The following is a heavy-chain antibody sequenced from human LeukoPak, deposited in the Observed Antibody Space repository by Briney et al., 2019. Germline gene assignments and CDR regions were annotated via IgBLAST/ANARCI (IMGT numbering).Heavy chain of an antibody. CDR1: GGSITSYY. D-gene: IGHD4/OR15-4a*01. Sequence: PSETLSLTCTVSGGSITSYYRSWIRHSPGKGLEWIGFMYYSGTTNYNPSLKSRVTISLGMSKNQFSLKLSSVTAADTAVYYCARRSSWGLWIDYWGQGTLVTVSS. CDR3: ARRSSWGLWIDY. V-gene: IGHV4-59*01. CDR2: MYYSGTT. J-gene: IGHJ4*02.